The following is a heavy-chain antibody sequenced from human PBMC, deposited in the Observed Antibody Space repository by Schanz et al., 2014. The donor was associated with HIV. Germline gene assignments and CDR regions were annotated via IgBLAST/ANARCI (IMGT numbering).Heavy chain of an antibody. CDR3: ARAGVTDLFDH. J-gene: IGHJ4*02. Sequence: QVQLVESGGGLVKPGESLRLSCATSGFAFSDYYMSWIRQAPGKGLECVSYMSYSSSAMYYADSVKGRFTISRDKAKNSLYLQMNSLRDEDTAVYYCARAGVTDLFDHWGQGTLVTVSS. V-gene: IGHV3-11*04. D-gene: IGHD2-21*02. CDR1: GFAFSDYY. CDR2: MSYSSSAM.